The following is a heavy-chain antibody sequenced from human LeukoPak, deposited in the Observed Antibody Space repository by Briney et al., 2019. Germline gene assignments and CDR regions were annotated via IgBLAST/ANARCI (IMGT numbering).Heavy chain of an antibody. CDR3: ARYADTAMVTPRSYYYGMDV. CDR1: GGSFSGYY. J-gene: IGHJ6*02. CDR2: IYYSGST. V-gene: IGHV4-39*01. Sequence: SETLSLTCAVYGGSFSGYYWGWIRQPPGKGLEWIGSIYYSGSTYYNPSLKSRVTISVDTSKNQFSLKLSSVTAADTAVYYCARYADTAMVTPRSYYYGMDVWGQGTTVTVSS. D-gene: IGHD5-18*01.